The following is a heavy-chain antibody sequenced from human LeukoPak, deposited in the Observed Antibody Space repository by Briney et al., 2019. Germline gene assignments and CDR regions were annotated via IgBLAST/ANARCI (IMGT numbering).Heavy chain of an antibody. V-gene: IGHV4-34*01. J-gene: IGHJ4*02. D-gene: IGHD2-21*02. CDR2: INPSGST. CDR1: GGSFSGYY. Sequence: KPSETLSLTCTVFGGSFSGYYWSWIRQPPDKGLEWISEINPSGSTNHNPSLKTRVTISTDTSKNHFSLNLNSVTAADTGVYYCVRGSRVYCGGDCYYYWGQGTLVTVSS. CDR3: VRGSRVYCGGDCYYY.